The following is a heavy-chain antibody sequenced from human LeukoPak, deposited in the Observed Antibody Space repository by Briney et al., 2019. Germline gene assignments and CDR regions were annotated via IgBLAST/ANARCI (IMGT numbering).Heavy chain of an antibody. CDR3: ARDAYYYDSSGYVP. J-gene: IGHJ5*02. V-gene: IGHV3-30-3*01. CDR1: GFTFSSYA. CDR2: ISYDGSNK. D-gene: IGHD3-22*01. Sequence: GRSLRLSCAASGFTFSSYAMHWVRQAPGKGLEWVAVISYDGSNKYYADSVKGRFTISRDNSKNTLYLQMNSLRAEDTAVYYCARDAYYYDSSGYVPWGQGTLVTVXS.